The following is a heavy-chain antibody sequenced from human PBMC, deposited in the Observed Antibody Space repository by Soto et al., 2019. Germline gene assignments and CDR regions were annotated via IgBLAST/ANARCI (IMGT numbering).Heavy chain of an antibody. CDR1: GGTFSRYS. CDR2: IIPIFGIA. Sequence: QVQLVQSGAEVKKPGSSVKVSCKASGGTFSRYSITWVRQAPGHGLEWIGRIIPIFGIASYAQKFQGRVTITAYESTSTAYMELSSLRSDDTAVYDCAREDRDRESGLVPAAIDRMDVWGTGTPVTVSS. J-gene: IGHJ6*04. V-gene: IGHV1-69*08. D-gene: IGHD2-2*01. CDR3: AREDRDRESGLVPAAIDRMDV.